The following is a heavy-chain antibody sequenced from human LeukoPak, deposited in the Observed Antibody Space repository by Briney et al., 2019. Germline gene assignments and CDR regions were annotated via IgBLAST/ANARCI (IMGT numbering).Heavy chain of an antibody. Sequence: PSETLSLTCNVSGASFSRSSHYWGWIRQPPGTGLEWIGSIYYTGSTFYNPSLKSRLSISLDTSKNQFSLKLNSVTAADTAVYYCARGDGYADSWGQGTLVTVSS. J-gene: IGHJ4*02. CDR2: IYYTGST. V-gene: IGHV4-39*07. CDR1: GASFSRSSHY. CDR3: ARGDGYADS. D-gene: IGHD5-24*01.